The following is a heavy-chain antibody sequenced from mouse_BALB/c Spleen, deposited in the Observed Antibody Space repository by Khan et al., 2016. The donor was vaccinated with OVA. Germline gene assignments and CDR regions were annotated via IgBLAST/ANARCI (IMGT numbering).Heavy chain of an antibody. J-gene: IGHJ3*01. Sequence: VQLKESGPELMKPGASVNISCKASGYSFTSYYIHWVKQSHGKSLEWIGYIDPFNGGTDYTQKFKGKATLTVDKSSNTAYMHLSSLTSEDYAVYFCARGTVDYWGQGTLFTVSA. CDR3: ARGTVDY. CDR1: GYSFTSYY. V-gene: IGHV1S135*01. D-gene: IGHD3-3*01. CDR2: IDPFNGGT.